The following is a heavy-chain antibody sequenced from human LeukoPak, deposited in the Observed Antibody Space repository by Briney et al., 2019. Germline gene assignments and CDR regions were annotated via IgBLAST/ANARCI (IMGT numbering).Heavy chain of an antibody. CDR1: GYTFTGYY. D-gene: IGHD3-22*01. Sequence: ASVKVSCTASGYTFTGYYIHWVRQAPGQGLEWMGWINPNSGGTTYAQKFQGWVTMTRDTSITTAYMELSRLRSDDTAVYYRARELGSSGYYGVDYWGQGTLVTVSS. CDR3: ARELGSSGYYGVDY. CDR2: INPNSGGT. J-gene: IGHJ4*02. V-gene: IGHV1-2*04.